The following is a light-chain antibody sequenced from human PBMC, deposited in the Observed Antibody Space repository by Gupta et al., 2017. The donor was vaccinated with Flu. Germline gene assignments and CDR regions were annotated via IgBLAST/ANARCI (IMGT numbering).Light chain of an antibody. CDR1: QSVSSN. CDR3: QQYNNWPLLT. CDR2: GAS. Sequence: GERATLSCRASQSVSSNLAWYQQKPGQAPRLLIYGASTRATGIPARFSGSGSGTEFTLTISSLQSEDFAVYYCQQYNNWPLLTFGQGTKVEIK. V-gene: IGKV3-15*01. J-gene: IGKJ1*01.